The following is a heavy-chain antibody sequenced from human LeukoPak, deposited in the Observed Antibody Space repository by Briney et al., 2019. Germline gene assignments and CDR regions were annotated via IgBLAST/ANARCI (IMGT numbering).Heavy chain of an antibody. Sequence: ASVKVSCKASGATFGSHSISWVRQAPGQGLEWMGGIVPMFGTDVYAQRFQGRVTVTADESTTTAYMELISLTSEDTAMYYCARDLLSVDNYDALDIWGQGTMVTVSS. V-gene: IGHV1-69*13. CDR1: GATFGSHS. CDR2: IVPMFGTD. CDR3: ARDLLSVDNYDALDI. D-gene: IGHD5-12*01. J-gene: IGHJ3*02.